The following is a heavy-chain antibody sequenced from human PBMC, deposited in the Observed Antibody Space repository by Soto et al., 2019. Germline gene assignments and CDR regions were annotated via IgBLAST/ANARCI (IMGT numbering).Heavy chain of an antibody. D-gene: IGHD5-12*01. Sequence: ASVKVSCKASGYTFINYYMHWVRQAPGQGLEWMGIINPSGGSTRYAQKFQGRVTMTRDTSTRTVYMELSSLRSEDTAVYYCASGLFEYSGYGLDAFDIWGQGAMVT. CDR1: GYTFINYY. J-gene: IGHJ3*02. CDR3: ASGLFEYSGYGLDAFDI. V-gene: IGHV1-46*03. CDR2: INPSGGST.